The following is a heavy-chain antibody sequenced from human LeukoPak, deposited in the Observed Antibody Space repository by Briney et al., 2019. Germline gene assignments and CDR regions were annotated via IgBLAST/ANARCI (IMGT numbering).Heavy chain of an antibody. Sequence: SETLSLTCTVSGGSISSYYWSWIRQPPGKGLEWIGYIYYSGSTNYNPSLKSRVTISVDTSKNQFSLNLTSVTAADTAVYYCARAMSIAARLQTIFDYWGQGTLVTVSS. J-gene: IGHJ4*02. CDR2: IYYSGST. CDR3: ARAMSIAARLQTIFDY. CDR1: GGSISSYY. V-gene: IGHV4-59*08. D-gene: IGHD6-6*01.